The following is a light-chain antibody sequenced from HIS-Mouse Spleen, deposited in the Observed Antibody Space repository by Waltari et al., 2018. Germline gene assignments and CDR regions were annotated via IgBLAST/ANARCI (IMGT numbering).Light chain of an antibody. J-gene: IGLJ3*02. CDR1: SSDVGGYNY. CDR2: EVS. CDR3: SSYTSSSTWV. V-gene: IGLV2-14*01. Sequence: QSALTQPASVSGSPGQSIPISCTGTSSDVGGYNYVPWYQQHPGKAPKLMMYEVSNRPSGVSNRFSGSKSGNTASLTISGLQAEDEADYYCSSYTSSSTWVFGGGTKLTVL.